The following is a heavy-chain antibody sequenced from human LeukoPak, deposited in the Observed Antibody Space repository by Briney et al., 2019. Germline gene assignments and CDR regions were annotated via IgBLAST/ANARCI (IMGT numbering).Heavy chain of an antibody. Sequence: SETLSLTCAVYGESFSGYFWSWIRQPPGKGLEWIGEINHSGYTNYSPSRKSRVTISVDTSKKQFSLRLNSVTAADTAVYYCARIWPDLWGRGTLVTVSS. J-gene: IGHJ2*01. CDR3: ARIWPDL. V-gene: IGHV4-34*01. D-gene: IGHD3-10*01. CDR1: GESFSGYF. CDR2: INHSGYT.